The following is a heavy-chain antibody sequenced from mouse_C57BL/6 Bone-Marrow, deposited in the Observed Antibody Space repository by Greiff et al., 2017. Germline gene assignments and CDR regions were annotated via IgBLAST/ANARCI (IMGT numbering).Heavy chain of an antibody. CDR1: GYSFTGYY. CDR2: INPSTGGT. V-gene: IGHV1-43*01. J-gene: IGHJ2*01. D-gene: IGHD1-1*01. Sequence: VQLQQSGPELVKPGASVKISCKASGYSFTGYYMHWVKQSSEKSLEWIGEINPSTGGTSYNQKFKGKATLTVDKSSSTAYMQLKSLTSEDSAVYYCARGYYGSSQYYFDYWGQGTTLTVSS. CDR3: ARGYYGSSQYYFDY.